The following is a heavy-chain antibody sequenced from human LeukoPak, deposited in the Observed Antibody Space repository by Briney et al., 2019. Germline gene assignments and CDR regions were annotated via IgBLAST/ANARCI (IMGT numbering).Heavy chain of an antibody. V-gene: IGHV3-21*01. Sequence: GGSLRLSCAASGFTFSSYSMNWVRQAPGKGLEWVSSISSSSGYIYYADSVKGRFTISRDNAKNSLYLQMNSLRAEDTAVYYCARMVRGVIIGWFDPWGQGTLVTVSS. CDR2: ISSSSGYI. D-gene: IGHD3-10*01. J-gene: IGHJ5*02. CDR3: ARMVRGVIIGWFDP. CDR1: GFTFSSYS.